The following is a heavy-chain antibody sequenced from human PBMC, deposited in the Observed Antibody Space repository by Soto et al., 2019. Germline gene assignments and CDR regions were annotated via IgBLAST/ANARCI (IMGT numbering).Heavy chain of an antibody. J-gene: IGHJ6*02. V-gene: IGHV3-33*01. Sequence: QVQLVESGGGVVQPGTSLRLSCAPSGFTFSSYVMHWVRQAPGKGLEWVAVVHYDGTEKYYADSVRGRFTISRDNSENILYLQMNSLRPDDTAVYFCARETSYDFWSGPQTMDVWGQGTTVTVSS. CDR1: GFTFSSYV. CDR3: ARETSYDFWSGPQTMDV. D-gene: IGHD3-3*01. CDR2: VHYDGTEK.